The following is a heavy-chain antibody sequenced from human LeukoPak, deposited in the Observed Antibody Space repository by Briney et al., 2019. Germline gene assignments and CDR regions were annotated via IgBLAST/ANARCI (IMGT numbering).Heavy chain of an antibody. J-gene: IGHJ4*02. CDR2: FFYRGST. Sequence: PSETLSLTCTVSGGSISSSSYYWGWIRQPPGKGLEWIGSFFYRGSTNYNPSLKSRVTISVDTSKNQFSLKLSSVTAADTAVYYCARVPSRRFGRSSWYWYFDYWGQGTLVTVSS. CDR3: ARVPSRRFGRSSWYWYFDY. CDR1: GGSISSSSYY. V-gene: IGHV4-39*01. D-gene: IGHD6-13*01.